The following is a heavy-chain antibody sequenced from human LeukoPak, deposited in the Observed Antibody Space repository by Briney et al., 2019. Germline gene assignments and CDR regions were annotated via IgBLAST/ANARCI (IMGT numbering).Heavy chain of an antibody. CDR2: ISTDGYTT. CDR1: GLAFSAYK. CDR3: VVGGSPGY. Sequence: GGSLRLSCAASGLAFSAYKMHWIRQAPRKGLVWVSRISTDGYTTDYADFVQGRFTASRDNTKNTWSLEMNSLRAEDTAVYYCVVGGSPGYWGQGTLVTVSS. J-gene: IGHJ4*02. D-gene: IGHD2-15*01. V-gene: IGHV3-74*01.